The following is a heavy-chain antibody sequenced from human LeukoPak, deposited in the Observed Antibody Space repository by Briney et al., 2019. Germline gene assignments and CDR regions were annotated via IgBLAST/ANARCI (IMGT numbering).Heavy chain of an antibody. CDR2: IWYDGSNK. CDR1: GFTFSSYG. J-gene: IGHJ4*02. CDR3: ARDQGSITIFGVVINSALDY. Sequence: SLRLSCAASGFTFSSYGMHWVRQAPGKGLEWVAVIWYDGSNKYYADSVKGRFTTSRDNSKNTLYLQMNSLRAEDTAVYYCARDQGSITIFGVVINSALDYWGQGTLVTVSS. V-gene: IGHV3-33*01. D-gene: IGHD3-3*01.